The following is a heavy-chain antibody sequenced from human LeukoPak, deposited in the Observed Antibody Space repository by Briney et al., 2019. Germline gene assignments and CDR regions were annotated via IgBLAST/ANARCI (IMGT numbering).Heavy chain of an antibody. D-gene: IGHD2-15*01. Sequence: GGSLRLSCAASGFIFSSYSMNWVHQAPGKGLEWVSSISSSSTYIYYADSVKGRFTISRDNAKNSLYLQMNSLRAEDTAVYSCARGADGVSSNSRGWFDPWGQGTLVTVSS. J-gene: IGHJ5*02. V-gene: IGHV3-21*01. CDR3: ARGADGVSSNSRGWFDP. CDR1: GFIFSSYS. CDR2: ISSSSTYI.